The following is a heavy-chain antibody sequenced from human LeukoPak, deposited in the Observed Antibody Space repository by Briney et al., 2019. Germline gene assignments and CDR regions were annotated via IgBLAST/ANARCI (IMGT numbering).Heavy chain of an antibody. J-gene: IGHJ4*02. CDR2: IKQDGSEK. Sequence: GGSLRLSCAASGFTFSSYWMSWVRQAPGKGLEWVANIKQDGSEKYYVDSVKGRFIISRDNAKNSLYLQMNSLRAEDAAVYYCASLYSSGYCDYWGQGTLVTVSS. CDR3: ASLYSSGYCDY. CDR1: GFTFSSYW. V-gene: IGHV3-7*01. D-gene: IGHD3-22*01.